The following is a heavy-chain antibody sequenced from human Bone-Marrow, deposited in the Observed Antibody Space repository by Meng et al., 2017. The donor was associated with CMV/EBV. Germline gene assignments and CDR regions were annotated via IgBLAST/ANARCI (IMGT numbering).Heavy chain of an antibody. D-gene: IGHD2-2*01. Sequence: ASVKVSCKASGYTFTSYDINWVRQATGQGLEWMGWMNPNSGNTGYAQKFQGRVTMTRNTSTSTVYMELSSLRSEDTAVYYCARDRGDCSSTSCYFWRYYYGMAVWGQGPTVTGSS. CDR3: ARDRGDCSSTSCYFWRYYYGMAV. V-gene: IGHV1-8*01. CDR2: MNPNSGNT. CDR1: GYTFTSYD. J-gene: IGHJ6*01.